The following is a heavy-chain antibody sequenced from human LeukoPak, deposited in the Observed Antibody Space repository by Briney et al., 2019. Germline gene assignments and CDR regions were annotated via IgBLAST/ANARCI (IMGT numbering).Heavy chain of an antibody. CDR3: AKMSGECSSTTCSSFDD. CDR2: ITGSGGGT. V-gene: IGHV3-23*01. D-gene: IGHD2-2*01. J-gene: IGHJ4*02. Sequence: PGGSLRLSCAASRFIFSNYAMRWVRQAPGRGLEWVSRITGSGGGTYYADSVKGRLTISRDNTKNTLDLQMNSLRAEDTAVYYCAKMSGECSSTTCSSFDDWGQGTPVTVSS. CDR1: RFIFSNYA.